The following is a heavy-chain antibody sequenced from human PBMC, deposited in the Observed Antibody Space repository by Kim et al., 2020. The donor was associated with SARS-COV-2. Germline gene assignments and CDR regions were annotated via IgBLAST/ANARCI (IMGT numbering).Heavy chain of an antibody. Sequence: GGSLRLSCAASGFTFSSYAMHWVRQAPGKGLEWVAVISYDGSNKYYADSVKGRFTISRDNSKNTLYLQMNSLRAEDTAVYYCATLMVRGVTDWFDPWGQG. V-gene: IGHV3-30*04. CDR1: GFTFSSYA. D-gene: IGHD3-10*01. J-gene: IGHJ5*02. CDR3: ATLMVRGVTDWFDP. CDR2: ISYDGSNK.